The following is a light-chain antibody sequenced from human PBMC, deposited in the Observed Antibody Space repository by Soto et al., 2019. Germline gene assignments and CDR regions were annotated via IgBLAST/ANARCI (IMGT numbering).Light chain of an antibody. CDR3: SSYAGSNNLGV. CDR1: SSDVGGYKY. Sequence: QSALTQPPSASGSPGQSVTISCTGTSSDVGGYKYVSWYQQHPGKAPKLMIYEVSKRPSGVPDRFSGSKSGNTASLTVSGLQAEDEADYYCSSYAGSNNLGVFGGGTKLTV. CDR2: EVS. V-gene: IGLV2-8*01. J-gene: IGLJ2*01.